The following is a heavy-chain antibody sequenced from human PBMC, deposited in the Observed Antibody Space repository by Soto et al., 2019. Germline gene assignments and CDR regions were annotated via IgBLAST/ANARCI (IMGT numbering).Heavy chain of an antibody. CDR2: IIPIFGTA. J-gene: IGHJ5*02. D-gene: IGHD1-26*01. V-gene: IGHV1-69*13. CDR1: GGSFSSYA. Sequence: SVKVSCKASGGSFSSYAISGVRQPPGQGLEWMGGIIPIFGTAKYAQKFQGRVTITADESTSTVYMELSSLSCEDTAVDYCARDSKKIEGATQYNWFDPWGQGTMVTVSS. CDR3: ARDSKKIEGATQYNWFDP.